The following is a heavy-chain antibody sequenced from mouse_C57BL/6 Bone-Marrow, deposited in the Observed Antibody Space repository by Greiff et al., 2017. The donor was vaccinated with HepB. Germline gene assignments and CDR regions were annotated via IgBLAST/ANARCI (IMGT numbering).Heavy chain of an antibody. CDR1: GFTFSSYA. Sequence: EVQLVVSGGGLVKPGGSLKLSRAASGFTFSSYAMSWVRQTPEKRLEWVATISDGGSYTYYPDNVKGRFTISRDNAKNNLYLQMSHLKSEDTAMYYCARDLTGTRDYWGQGTTLTVSS. CDR2: ISDGGSYT. D-gene: IGHD4-1*01. CDR3: ARDLTGTRDY. V-gene: IGHV5-4*01. J-gene: IGHJ2*01.